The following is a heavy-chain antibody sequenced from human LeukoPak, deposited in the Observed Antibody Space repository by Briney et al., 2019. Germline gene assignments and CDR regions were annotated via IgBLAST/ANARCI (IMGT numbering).Heavy chain of an antibody. V-gene: IGHV1-2*02. D-gene: IGHD4-11*01. Sequence: ASVKVSCKASGYTFTGYYMHWVRQAPRQGLEWMGWINPNSGGTNYAQKFQGRVTMTRDTSISTAYMELSRLRSDDTAVYYCAREGATVTTDFDYWGQGTLVTVSS. CDR1: GYTFTGYY. CDR2: INPNSGGT. CDR3: AREGATVTTDFDY. J-gene: IGHJ4*02.